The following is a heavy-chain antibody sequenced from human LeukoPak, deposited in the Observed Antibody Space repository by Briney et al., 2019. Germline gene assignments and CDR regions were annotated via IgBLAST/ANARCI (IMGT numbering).Heavy chain of an antibody. Sequence: GGSLRLSCLASGFTFSTYTMYWVRQAPGKGLEYVSAIHGDGGSTFYADSVKGRFTVSRDNSKNTLYLQMSSLRAEDTAVYYCARESRYYDILTGPLGMDVWGQGTTVTVSS. CDR3: ARESRYYDILTGPLGMDV. CDR1: GFTFSTYT. D-gene: IGHD3-9*01. J-gene: IGHJ6*02. V-gene: IGHV3-64D*09. CDR2: IHGDGGST.